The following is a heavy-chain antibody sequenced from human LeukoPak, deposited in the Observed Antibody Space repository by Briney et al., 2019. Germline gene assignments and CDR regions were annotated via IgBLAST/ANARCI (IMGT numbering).Heavy chain of an antibody. J-gene: IGHJ4*02. Sequence: ASVKVSCKASGYTFTGYYMHWVRQAPGQGLEWMGWINPNSGGTNYAQKFQGRVTMTRDTSISTAYMELSRLRSDDTAVYYCARSRKSAAGPSLDYWGQGTLVTVSS. CDR3: ARSRKSAAGPSLDY. CDR1: GYTFTGYY. V-gene: IGHV1-2*02. D-gene: IGHD6-25*01. CDR2: INPNSGGT.